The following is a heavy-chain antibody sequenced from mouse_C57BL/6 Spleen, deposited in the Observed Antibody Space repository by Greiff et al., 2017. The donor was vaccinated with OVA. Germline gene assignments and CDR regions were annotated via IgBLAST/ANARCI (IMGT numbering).Heavy chain of an antibody. CDR3: ATRAFGDYYAMDY. CDR1: GYTFTSYT. J-gene: IGHJ4*01. D-gene: IGHD3-3*01. Sequence: QVQLKESGAELARPGASVKMSCKASGYTFTSYTMHWVKQRPGQGLEWIGYINPSSGYTKYNQKFKDKATLTADKSSSTAYMQLSSLTSEDSAVYYCATRAFGDYYAMDYWGQGTSVTVSS. CDR2: INPSSGYT. V-gene: IGHV1-4*01.